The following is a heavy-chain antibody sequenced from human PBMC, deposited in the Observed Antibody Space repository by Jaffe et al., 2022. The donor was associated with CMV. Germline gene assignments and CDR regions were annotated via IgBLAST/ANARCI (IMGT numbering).Heavy chain of an antibody. J-gene: IGHJ6*02. Sequence: QVQLQESGPGLVKPSQTLSVTCTVSGGSISSGGYYWSWIRQHPGKGLEWIGHIFYSGNTYYNPSLKTRVTISVDTSKNQFSLRLSSVAAADTAMYYCARRAGYNYGYALDVWGQGTTVIVSS. V-gene: IGHV4-31*03. CDR1: GGSISSGGYY. CDR2: IFYSGNT. CDR3: ARRAGYNYGYALDV. D-gene: IGHD5-12*01.